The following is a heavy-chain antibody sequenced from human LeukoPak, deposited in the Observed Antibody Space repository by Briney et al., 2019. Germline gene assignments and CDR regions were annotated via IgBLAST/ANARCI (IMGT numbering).Heavy chain of an antibody. D-gene: IGHD3-16*01. CDR2: IYHSGST. Sequence: SGTLSLTCAVSGGSISNSNWWSWVRQPPGKGLEWIGEIYHSGSTNYNPSLRSRVTMSVDKSKNQFSLKLSSVTAADTAVYYCARHGGPGAFDIWGQGTMVTVSS. V-gene: IGHV4-4*02. CDR1: GGSISNSNW. J-gene: IGHJ3*02. CDR3: ARHGGPGAFDI.